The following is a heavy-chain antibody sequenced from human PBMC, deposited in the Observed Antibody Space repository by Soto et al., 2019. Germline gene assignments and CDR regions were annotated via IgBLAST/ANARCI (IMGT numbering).Heavy chain of an antibody. CDR3: ARDQDGCSSTSCYTGNNLFDP. CDR1: GYTFTSYG. CDR2: ISAYNGNT. V-gene: IGHV1-18*04. J-gene: IGHJ5*02. Sequence: ASVKVCCKASGYTFTSYGISWVRQAPGQGLEWMGWISAYNGNTNYAQKLQGRVTMTTDTSTSTAYMELRSLRSDDTAVYYCARDQDGCSSTSCYTGNNLFDPPGQVTTDTVSS. D-gene: IGHD2-2*02.